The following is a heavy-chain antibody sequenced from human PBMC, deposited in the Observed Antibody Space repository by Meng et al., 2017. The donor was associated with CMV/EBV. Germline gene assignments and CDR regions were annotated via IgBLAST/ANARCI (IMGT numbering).Heavy chain of an antibody. CDR2: ISSSSSYI. J-gene: IGHJ4*02. V-gene: IGHV3-21*01. Sequence: GESLKISCAASGFTFSSYSMNWVRQAPGKGLEWVSSISSSSSYIYYADSVKGRFTISRDNAKNSLYLQMNSLRAEDTAVYYCARDVLQFFSAFDYWGQGTLVTVSS. CDR3: ARDVLQFFSAFDY. CDR1: GFTFSSYS. D-gene: IGHD3-3*01.